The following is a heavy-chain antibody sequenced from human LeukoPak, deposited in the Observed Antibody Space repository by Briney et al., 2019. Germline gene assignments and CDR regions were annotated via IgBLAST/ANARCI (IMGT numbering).Heavy chain of an antibody. D-gene: IGHD4-17*01. Sequence: GGSLRLSCAASVFTFSIYSMNCVRHAPGKGVEWVSSISSSSIYIYYADSVKGRVTISRDNAKNSLYLQKNSLRAEDPAVHYCASGHYGLILTVTTGGVYWGQGTLVTVSS. J-gene: IGHJ4*02. CDR2: ISSSSIYI. CDR3: ASGHYGLILTVTTGGVY. V-gene: IGHV3-21*01. CDR1: VFTFSIYS.